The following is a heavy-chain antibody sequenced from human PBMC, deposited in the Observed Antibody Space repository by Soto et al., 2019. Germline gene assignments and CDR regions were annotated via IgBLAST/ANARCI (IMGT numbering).Heavy chain of an antibody. CDR1: GGSISSYY. V-gene: IGHV4-59*08. J-gene: IGHJ5*02. CDR3: ARHPSYYYGSGSYSNWFDP. Sequence: SETLSLTCTVSGGSISSYYWSWIRQPPGKGLEWIGYIYYSGSTNYNPSLKSRVTISVDTSKNQFSLKLSSVTAADTAVYYCARHPSYYYGSGSYSNWFDPWGQGTLVTVSS. CDR2: IYYSGST. D-gene: IGHD3-10*01.